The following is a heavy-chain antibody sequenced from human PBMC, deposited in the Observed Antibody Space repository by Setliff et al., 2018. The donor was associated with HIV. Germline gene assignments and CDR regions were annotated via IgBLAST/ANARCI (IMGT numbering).Heavy chain of an antibody. CDR3: APLAAAGGY. J-gene: IGHJ4*02. Sequence: SQTLSLTCAISGDSVSSNSATWNWIRLSPSRGLEWLGRTYYRSKFYNDYAVSVKSRIIINPETSKNQFSLNLDSVTAAGTAVYYCAPLAAAGGYWGQGTLVTVSS. CDR2: TYYRSKFYN. D-gene: IGHD6-25*01. V-gene: IGHV6-1*01. CDR1: GDSVSSNSAT.